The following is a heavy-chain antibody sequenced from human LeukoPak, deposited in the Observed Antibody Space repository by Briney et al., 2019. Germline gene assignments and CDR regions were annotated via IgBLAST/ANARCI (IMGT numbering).Heavy chain of an antibody. Sequence: GGSLRLSCAASGFTFSSYAMSWVRQAPGKGLEWVSAISGSGGSTYYADSVKGRFTISRDNSQNTLYLQMNSLRAEDTAVYYCAKGLHYYDSSIDYWGQGTLVTVSS. J-gene: IGHJ4*02. V-gene: IGHV3-23*01. CDR1: GFTFSSYA. CDR3: AKGLHYYDSSIDY. CDR2: ISGSGGST. D-gene: IGHD3-22*01.